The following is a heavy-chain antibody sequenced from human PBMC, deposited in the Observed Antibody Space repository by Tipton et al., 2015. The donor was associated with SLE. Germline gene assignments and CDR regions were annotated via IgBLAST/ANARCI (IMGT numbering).Heavy chain of an antibody. Sequence: SGFTFSNYGMHWVRQAPGKGLEWVAFIRYDGSNKYYADSVKGRFTISRDNSKNTLYLQMNSLRAEDTAVYYCAKFGGYCSGGNCSSPWFDPWGQGTLVTVSS. J-gene: IGHJ5*02. D-gene: IGHD2-15*01. V-gene: IGHV3-30*02. CDR2: IRYDGSNK. CDR1: GFTFSNYG. CDR3: AKFGGYCSGGNCSSPWFDP.